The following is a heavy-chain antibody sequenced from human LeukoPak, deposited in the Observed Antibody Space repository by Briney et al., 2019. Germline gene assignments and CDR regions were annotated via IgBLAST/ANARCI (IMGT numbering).Heavy chain of an antibody. J-gene: IGHJ4*02. CDR1: GFTFSSYA. V-gene: IGHV3-30*04. CDR2: ISYDGSNK. D-gene: IGHD5-12*01. CDR3: ARQGSSGYVQFDY. Sequence: GRSLRLSCAASGFTFSSYAMHWVRQAPGKGLEWVAVISYDGSNKYYADSVKGRFTISRDNSKNTLYLQMNSLRAEDTAVYYCARQGSSGYVQFDYWGQGTLVTVSS.